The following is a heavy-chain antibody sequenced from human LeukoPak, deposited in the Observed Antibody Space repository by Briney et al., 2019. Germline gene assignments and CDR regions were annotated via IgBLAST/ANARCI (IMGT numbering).Heavy chain of an antibody. CDR3: AKDRESYYYDSSGYHN. D-gene: IGHD3-22*01. Sequence: GGSLRLSCAASGFTFSSYAMSWVRQAPGKGLEWVSAISGSGGSTYYADSVKGRFTISRDNSKNTLYLQMNSLRAEDTAVYYCAKDRESYYYDSSGYHNWGQGTQVTVSS. CDR1: GFTFSSYA. J-gene: IGHJ4*02. CDR2: ISGSGGST. V-gene: IGHV3-23*01.